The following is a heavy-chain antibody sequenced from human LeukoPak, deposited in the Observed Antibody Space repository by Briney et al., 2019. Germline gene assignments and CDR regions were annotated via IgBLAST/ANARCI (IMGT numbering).Heavy chain of an antibody. V-gene: IGHV4-59*01. CDR1: GGSISNYY. Sequence: SETLSLTCTVSGGSISNYYWSWIRQPPGKGLEWVGYVYYSGSTKYNPSLKSRVTISVDTSKNQFSLKLSSVTAADTAVYYCARAIPRADAFDIWGQGTMVTVSS. J-gene: IGHJ3*02. CDR3: ARAIPRADAFDI. CDR2: VYYSGST.